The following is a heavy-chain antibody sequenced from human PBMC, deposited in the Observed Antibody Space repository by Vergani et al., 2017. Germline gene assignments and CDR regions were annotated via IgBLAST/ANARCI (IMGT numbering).Heavy chain of an antibody. J-gene: IGHJ4*02. CDR1: GFTFSSYS. V-gene: IGHV3-21*01. CDR3: ARASSCYTFGFDY. D-gene: IGHD6-13*01. Sequence: EVQLVESGGGLVKPGGSLRLSCAASGFTFSSYSMNWVRQAPGKGLEWVSSISSSSSYIYSADSVKGRFTISRDNAKNSLYLQMNSLRAEDTAVYYCARASSCYTFGFDYWGQGTLVTVSS. CDR2: ISSSSSYI.